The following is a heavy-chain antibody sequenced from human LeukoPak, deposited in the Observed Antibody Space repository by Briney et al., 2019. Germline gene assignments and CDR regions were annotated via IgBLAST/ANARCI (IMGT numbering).Heavy chain of an antibody. V-gene: IGHV4-4*02. J-gene: IGHJ3*02. Sequence: SGTLSLTCAISGGSISSSNWWTWVRQPPGKGLEWVGEIYLRGNTNYNPSLESRVTISVDESKTQLSLRLESVTAADTAIYYCARRHASADLDAFNIWGQGTMVTVSS. CDR2: IYLRGNT. D-gene: IGHD3-10*01. CDR3: ARRHASADLDAFNI. CDR1: GGSISSSNW.